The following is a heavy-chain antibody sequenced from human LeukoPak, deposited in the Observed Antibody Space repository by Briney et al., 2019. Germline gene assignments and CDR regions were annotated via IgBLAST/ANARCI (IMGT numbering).Heavy chain of an antibody. CDR2: INAGNGNT. CDR3: ARGSYGSGSYYPY. D-gene: IGHD3-10*01. V-gene: IGHV1-3*01. J-gene: IGHJ4*02. CDR1: GYTFTSYA. Sequence: GASVKVSCKASGYTFTSYAMHWVRQAPGQRLEWMGWINAGNGNTKCSQKFQGRVTITRDTSASTAYMELSSLRSEDTAVYYCARGSYGSGSYYPYWGQGTLVTVSS.